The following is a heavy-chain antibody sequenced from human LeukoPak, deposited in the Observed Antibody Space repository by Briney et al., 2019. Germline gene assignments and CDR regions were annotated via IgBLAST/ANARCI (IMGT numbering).Heavy chain of an antibody. J-gene: IGHJ5*02. CDR3: VRERNFGEVWFDP. Sequence: SETLSLTCSVSGGSMNTFYWSWIRQPPRKELEWIGYIYYTGSTNYNPSLRSRVTISIDTSKNQFSLKLTSVTAADTAVYYCVRERNFGEVWFDPWGQGTLVTVSS. CDR2: IYYTGST. D-gene: IGHD4-17*01. CDR1: GGSMNTFY. V-gene: IGHV4-59*01.